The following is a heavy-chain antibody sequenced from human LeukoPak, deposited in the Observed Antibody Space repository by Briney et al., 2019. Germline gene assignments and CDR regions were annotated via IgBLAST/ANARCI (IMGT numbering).Heavy chain of an antibody. D-gene: IGHD2-15*01. J-gene: IGHJ4*02. CDR2: ISAYNGNT. Sequence: GASVKVSCKASGYTFTSYGISWVRQAPGQGLEWMGWISAYNGNTNYAQKLQGRVTMTTDTSTSTAYMELGSLRSDDTAVYYCARVTLYCSGGSCYFSSGDYWGQGTLVTVSS. CDR1: GYTFTSYG. V-gene: IGHV1-18*01. CDR3: ARVTLYCSGGSCYFSSGDY.